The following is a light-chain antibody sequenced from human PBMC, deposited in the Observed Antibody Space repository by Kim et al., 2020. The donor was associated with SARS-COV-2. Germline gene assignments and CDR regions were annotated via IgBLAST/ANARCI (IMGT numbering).Light chain of an antibody. V-gene: IGLV2-14*03. CDR3: SSYTSSSTVV. CDR1: SIDVGHYNY. Sequence: GQSITISCTGTSIDVGHYNYVSWYQQHPGKAPKLMIYYVTNRPSGVSNRFSGSKSVNTASLTISGLQAEDEADYYCSSYTSSSTVVFGGGTQLTVL. CDR2: YVT. J-gene: IGLJ2*01.